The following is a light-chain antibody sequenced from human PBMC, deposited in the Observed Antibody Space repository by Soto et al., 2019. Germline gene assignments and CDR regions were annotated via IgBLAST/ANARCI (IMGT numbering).Light chain of an antibody. CDR2: GNT. CDR1: SSNIGAGYH. Sequence: QSVLTQPPSVSGAPGQRVTISCTGSSSNIGAGYHVHWYQQLPGTAPKLLIYGNTNRPSGVPDRFSGSKSGTSASLAIAGLQAEDEADYYCQSYDRSLSGSAIFGGGTKLTVL. V-gene: IGLV1-40*01. CDR3: QSYDRSLSGSAI. J-gene: IGLJ2*01.